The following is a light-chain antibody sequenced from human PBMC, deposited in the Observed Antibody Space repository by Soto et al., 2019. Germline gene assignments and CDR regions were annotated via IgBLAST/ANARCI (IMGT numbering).Light chain of an antibody. CDR2: DVS. CDR3: GSYASGGAYV. J-gene: IGLJ1*01. CDR1: SSDVGGYNA. Sequence: QSVLTQPRSVSGSPGQSVTISCTGTSSDVGGYNAVSWYQQHPGKAPKLMIYDVSNRPPGASDRFSGSKSGNTASLTISGLQAEDEADYYCGSYASGGAYVFGTGTKVTVL. V-gene: IGLV2-11*01.